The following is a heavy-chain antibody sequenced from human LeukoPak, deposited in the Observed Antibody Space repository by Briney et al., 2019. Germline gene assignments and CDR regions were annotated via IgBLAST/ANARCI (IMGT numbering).Heavy chain of an antibody. V-gene: IGHV3-23*01. J-gene: IGHJ3*02. D-gene: IGHD5-24*01. CDR3: AKTHNGGGYNYQNAFDI. CDR1: GFTFSSYA. Sequence: GGYLRLSCAASGFTFSSYAMSWVRQAPGKGLEWVSAISGSGGSTYYADSVKGRFTISRDNSKNTLYLQMNSLRAEDTAVYYCAKTHNGGGYNYQNAFDIWGQGTMVTVSS. CDR2: ISGSGGST.